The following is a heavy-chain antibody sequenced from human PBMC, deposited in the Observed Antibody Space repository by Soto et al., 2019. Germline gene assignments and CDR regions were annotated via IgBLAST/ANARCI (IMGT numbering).Heavy chain of an antibody. CDR1: GGTFSSYA. CDR2: IIPIFGTA. CDR3: ARDHFPYCSSTSCVPVSRYGMDV. Sequence: EASVKVSCKASGGTFSSYAISWVRQAPGQGLEWMGGIIPIFGTANYAQKFQGRVTITADESTSTAYMELSSLRSEDTAVYYCARDHFPYCSSTSCVPVSRYGMDVWGQGTTVTVSS. V-gene: IGHV1-69*13. J-gene: IGHJ6*02. D-gene: IGHD2-2*01.